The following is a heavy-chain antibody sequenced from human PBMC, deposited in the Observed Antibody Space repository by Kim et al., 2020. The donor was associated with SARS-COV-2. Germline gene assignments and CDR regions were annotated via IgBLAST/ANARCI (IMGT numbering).Heavy chain of an antibody. J-gene: IGHJ4*02. V-gene: IGHV1-69*13. D-gene: IGHD1-26*01. CDR1: GGTFSSYA. Sequence: SVKVSCKASGGTFSSYAISWVRQAPGQGLEWMGGIIPIFGTANYAQKFQGRVTITADESTSTAYMELSSLRSEDTAVYYCARVVVGATPGPFDYWGQGTLVTVSS. CDR3: ARVVVGATPGPFDY. CDR2: IIPIFGTA.